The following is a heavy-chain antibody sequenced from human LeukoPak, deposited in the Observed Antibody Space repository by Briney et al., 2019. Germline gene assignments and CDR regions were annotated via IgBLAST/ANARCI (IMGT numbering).Heavy chain of an antibody. J-gene: IGHJ4*02. V-gene: IGHV4-4*07. D-gene: IGHD3-22*01. CDR1: GDSITRNY. Sequence: PSETLSLTCTVSGDSITRNYWSWIRQPAGKGLEWIGRIYNSGNTNYSPSLESRVTMSTDTSKNQFSLKLTSVTAADTAVYYCAIGIFDSSGYYVFDYWGQGTLVTVSS. CDR2: IYNSGNT. CDR3: AIGIFDSSGYYVFDY.